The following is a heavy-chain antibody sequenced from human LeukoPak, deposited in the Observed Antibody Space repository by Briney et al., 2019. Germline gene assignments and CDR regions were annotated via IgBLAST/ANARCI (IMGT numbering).Heavy chain of an antibody. CDR3: ARFLYGSGSYYNVMFAGFDP. D-gene: IGHD3-10*01. CDR1: GGSLSGYY. V-gene: IGHV4-34*01. CDR2: INHSGST. J-gene: IGHJ5*02. Sequence: SETLSLTCAVYGGSLSGYYWSWIRQPPGKGVEWIGEINHSGSTKYTPSLKRRVTISVDTSKNQFSLQLSSVTAADTAVYYCARFLYGSGSYYNVMFAGFDPWGKGPLVTVSP.